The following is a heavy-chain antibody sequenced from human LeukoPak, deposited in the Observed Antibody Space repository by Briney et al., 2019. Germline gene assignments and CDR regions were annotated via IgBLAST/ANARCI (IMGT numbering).Heavy chain of an antibody. J-gene: IGHJ6*04. CDR3: ARDIVVVPAAMPFYGMDV. CDR2: INAGNGNT. CDR1: GNTFTSYA. Sequence: ASVKVSCKASGNTFTSYAMHWVRQAPGQRLEWMGWINAGNGNTKYSQKFQGRVTITRDTSASTAYMELSSLRSEDTAVYYCARDIVVVPAAMPFYGMDVWGKGTTVTVSS. V-gene: IGHV1-3*01. D-gene: IGHD2-2*01.